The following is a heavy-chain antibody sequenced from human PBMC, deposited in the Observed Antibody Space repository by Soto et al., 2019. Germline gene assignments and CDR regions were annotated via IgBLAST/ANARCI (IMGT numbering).Heavy chain of an antibody. CDR1: GGSFSGYY. CDR2: INHSGST. Sequence: PSETLSLTCAVYGGSFSGYYWSWIRQPPGKGLEWIGEINHSGSTNYNPSLKSRVTISVDTSKNQFSLKLSSVTAADTAVYYCARGSTAYYYDSSGSKRNDYWGQGTLVTVSS. D-gene: IGHD3-22*01. J-gene: IGHJ4*02. CDR3: ARGSTAYYYDSSGSKRNDY. V-gene: IGHV4-34*01.